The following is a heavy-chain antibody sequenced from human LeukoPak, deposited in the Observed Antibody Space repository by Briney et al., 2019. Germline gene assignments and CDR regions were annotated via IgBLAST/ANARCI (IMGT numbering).Heavy chain of an antibody. CDR1: GGSISSYY. J-gene: IGHJ4*02. V-gene: IGHV4-59*06. Sequence: PSETLSLTCTVSGGSISSYYWSWIRQHPGKGLEWIGYIYYSGSTYYNPSLKSRVTISVDTSKNQFSLKLSSVTAADTAVYYCARVDGSAAMWAADYWGQGTLVTVSS. D-gene: IGHD2-2*01. CDR2: IYYSGST. CDR3: ARVDGSAAMWAADY.